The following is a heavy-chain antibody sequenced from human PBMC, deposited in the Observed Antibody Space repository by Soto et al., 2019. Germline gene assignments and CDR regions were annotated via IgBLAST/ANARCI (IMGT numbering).Heavy chain of an antibody. CDR3: ARAHRRYDISV. J-gene: IGHJ6*02. V-gene: IGHV4-34*01. CDR2: INHSGYT. Sequence: WIWIRRSPGKGLEWIGEINHSGYTNYNPSLNSRVTISVDTSKSQFSLRLTSVTAADTAVYFCARAHRRYDISVWGQGTTVTVSS. D-gene: IGHD3-9*01.